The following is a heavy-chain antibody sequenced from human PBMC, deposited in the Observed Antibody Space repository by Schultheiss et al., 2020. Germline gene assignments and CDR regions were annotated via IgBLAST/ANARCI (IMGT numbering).Heavy chain of an antibody. D-gene: IGHD3-10*01. Sequence: TLSLTCTVSGGSVSSGSCYWTWIRQPPGKGLEWIGYIYNSGSTNYNPSLKSRVTISVDTSKNQFSLKLSSVTAADTAVYYCARASGSGSYLSYYMDVWGKGTTVTVSS. CDR1: GGSVSSGSCY. J-gene: IGHJ6*03. CDR3: ARASGSGSYLSYYMDV. V-gene: IGHV4-61*01. CDR2: IYNSGST.